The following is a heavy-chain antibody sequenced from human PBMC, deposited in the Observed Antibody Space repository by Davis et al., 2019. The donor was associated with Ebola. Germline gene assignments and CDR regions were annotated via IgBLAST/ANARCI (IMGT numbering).Heavy chain of an antibody. CDR2: IRSKANSYAT. V-gene: IGHV3-73*01. CDR3: TREFGGSYDY. CDR1: GFTFSGSA. Sequence: GGSLRLSCAASGFTFSGSAMHWVRQSSGKGLEWVGRIRSKANSYATAYAASVKGRFTISRDDSKNTAYLQMNSLKTDDTAFYYCTREFGGSYDYWGQGTLVTVSS. J-gene: IGHJ4*02. D-gene: IGHD1-26*01.